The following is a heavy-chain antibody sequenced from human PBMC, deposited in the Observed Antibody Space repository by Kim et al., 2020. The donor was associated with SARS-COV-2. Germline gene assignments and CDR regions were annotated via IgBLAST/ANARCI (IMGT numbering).Heavy chain of an antibody. V-gene: IGHV4-34*01. CDR2: T. Sequence: THYTPSLMSRVTISVDASKNQFSLKLSSVTAADTAVYYCARLGAAVLDYWGQGTLVTVSS. D-gene: IGHD6-13*01. J-gene: IGHJ4*02. CDR3: ARLGAAVLDY.